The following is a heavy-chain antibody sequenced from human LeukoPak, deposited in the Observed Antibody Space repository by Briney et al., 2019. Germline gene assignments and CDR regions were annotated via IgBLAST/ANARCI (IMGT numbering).Heavy chain of an antibody. CDR3: ARGAPGCSSTSCYGNDAFDI. J-gene: IGHJ3*02. CDR2: IYTSGST. CDR1: GGSISSYY. D-gene: IGHD2-2*01. Sequence: SETLSLTCTVSGGSISSYYWSWIRQPPGKGLEWIGYIYTSGSTNYNPSLKSRVTISVDTSKNQFSLKLSSVTAADTAVYYCARGAPGCSSTSCYGNDAFDIWGQGTMVTVSS. V-gene: IGHV4-4*09.